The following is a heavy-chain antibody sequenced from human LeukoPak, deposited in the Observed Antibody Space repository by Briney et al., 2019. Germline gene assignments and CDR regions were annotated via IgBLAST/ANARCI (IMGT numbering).Heavy chain of an antibody. CDR1: GFTFSSYE. CDR3: ASAFYDSIGHVDY. D-gene: IGHD3-22*01. CDR2: ISSSGSTI. V-gene: IGHV3-48*03. J-gene: IGHJ4*02. Sequence: GGSLRLSCAASGFTFSSYEMNWVRQAQGKGLEWVSYISSSGSTIYYADSVKGRFTISRDNAKNSLYLQVDSLIAEDTAVSYGASAFYDSIGHVDYWGQGPLLTVP.